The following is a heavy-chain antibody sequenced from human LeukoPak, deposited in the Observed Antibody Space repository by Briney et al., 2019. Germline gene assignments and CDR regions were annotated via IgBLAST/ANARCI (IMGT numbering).Heavy chain of an antibody. V-gene: IGHV1-58*01. Sequence: SVKVSCKASGFTFTSSAVQWVRQARGQRLEWIGWIVVGSGNTNYAQKFQERVTITRDMSTSTAYMELSSLRSEDTAVYYCAADLAYYYDSSGYLDYWGQGTLVTVSS. CDR3: AADLAYYYDSSGYLDY. CDR2: IVVGSGNT. CDR1: GFTFTSSA. J-gene: IGHJ4*02. D-gene: IGHD3-22*01.